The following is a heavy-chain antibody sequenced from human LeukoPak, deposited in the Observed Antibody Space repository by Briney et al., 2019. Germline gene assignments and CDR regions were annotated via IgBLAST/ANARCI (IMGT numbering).Heavy chain of an antibody. CDR3: ARDTYYYDSSGHTGRWFDP. Sequence: SETLSLTCVVDGGSFSGYYWIWIRQFPGKHLEWIGEINYTGRITYNASLRSRVTVAVDMSQKHFSLKLSSVTAADTAVYYCARDTYYYDSSGHTGRWFDPWGQGTLVTVSS. CDR2: INYTGRI. J-gene: IGHJ5*02. D-gene: IGHD3-22*01. CDR1: GGSFSGYY. V-gene: IGHV4-34*01.